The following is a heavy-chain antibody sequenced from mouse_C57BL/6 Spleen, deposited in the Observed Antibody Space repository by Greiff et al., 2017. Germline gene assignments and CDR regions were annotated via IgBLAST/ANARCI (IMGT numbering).Heavy chain of an antibody. CDR1: GYTFTSYG. V-gene: IGHV1-81*01. J-gene: IGHJ4*01. CDR3: ESDDSSGPYYYAMDY. D-gene: IGHD3-2*02. CDR2: IYPRSGNT. Sequence: VQLQQSGAELARPGASVKLSCKASGYTFTSYGISWVKQRTGQGLEWIGEIYPRSGNTYYNEKFKGKATLTADKSSSTAYMERRSLTSEDSAVYFCESDDSSGPYYYAMDYWGQGSSVTVSS.